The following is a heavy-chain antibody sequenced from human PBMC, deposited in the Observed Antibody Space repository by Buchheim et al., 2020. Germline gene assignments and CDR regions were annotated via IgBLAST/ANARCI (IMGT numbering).Heavy chain of an antibody. Sequence: EVQLLESGGGLVQPGGSLRLSCAASGFTFSSYAMSWVRQAPGKGLEWVSAISGSGGSTYYADSVKGRFTISRDNSQTTLYLQMNSLRAEDTAVYYCAKDLQYSSSWPWSSYFQHWGQGTL. CDR1: GFTFSSYA. V-gene: IGHV3-23*01. CDR2: ISGSGGST. J-gene: IGHJ1*01. CDR3: AKDLQYSSSWPWSSYFQH. D-gene: IGHD6-13*01.